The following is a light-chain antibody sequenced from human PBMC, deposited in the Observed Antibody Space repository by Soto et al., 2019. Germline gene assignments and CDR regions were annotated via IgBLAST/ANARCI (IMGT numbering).Light chain of an antibody. Sequence: DIQMTQSPSSLSASVGDRVTITCRASQSISSYLKWYQQKPGKAPKLLIYAASSLQSGVPLRFRGNGSGTEFTPTICSLQPEDCATYYCQQSYSVPPITFGQGTRLEIK. CDR2: AAS. CDR3: QQSYSVPPIT. CDR1: QSISSY. J-gene: IGKJ5*01. V-gene: IGKV1-39*01.